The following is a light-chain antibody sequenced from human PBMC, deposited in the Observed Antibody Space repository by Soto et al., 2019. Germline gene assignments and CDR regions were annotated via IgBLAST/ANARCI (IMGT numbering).Light chain of an antibody. CDR2: RTS. J-gene: IGKJ1*01. Sequence: EIVLPRSPGTLPLSPGERATLSCRASQSVSSSYLAWYQHKPGQAPKVLIYRTSIRATGIPDRFTGSGCGTDFTLTISRLEPEDFAVYYCQQYGSSGTFGQGTKVDIK. CDR1: QSVSSSY. CDR3: QQYGSSGT. V-gene: IGKV3-20*01.